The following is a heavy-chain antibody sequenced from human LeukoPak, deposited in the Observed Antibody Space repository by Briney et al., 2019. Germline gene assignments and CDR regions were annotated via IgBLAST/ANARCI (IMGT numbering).Heavy chain of an antibody. Sequence: GGSLRLSCAASGFTFSSYGMHWVRQAPGKGLEWVAFIRYDGSNKYYADSVKGRFTISRDNSKNTLYLQMNSLRAEDTAVYYCASGGGLSSWYEDYWGQGTLVTVSS. CDR1: GFTFSSYG. J-gene: IGHJ4*02. CDR3: ASGGGLSSWYEDY. CDR2: IRYDGSNK. D-gene: IGHD6-13*01. V-gene: IGHV3-30*02.